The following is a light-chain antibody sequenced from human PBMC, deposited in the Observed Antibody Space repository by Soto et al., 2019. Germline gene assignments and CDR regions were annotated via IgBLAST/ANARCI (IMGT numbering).Light chain of an antibody. CDR1: ASDVGSYNL. V-gene: IGLV2-23*01. Sequence: QSALTQPASVSGSPGQSITISCTGTASDVGSYNLVSWYQQHPGIAPKLMIYEATERPSGVSNRFSGSKSGNTASLTISGLQAEDEANYYCCSYAGSVTFWVFGGGTKLTVL. J-gene: IGLJ3*02. CDR3: CSYAGSVTFWV. CDR2: EAT.